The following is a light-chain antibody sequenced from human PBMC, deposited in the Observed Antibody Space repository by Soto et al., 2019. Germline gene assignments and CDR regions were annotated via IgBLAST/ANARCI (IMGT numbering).Light chain of an antibody. J-gene: IGKJ5*01. Sequence: EIVLTQSPGTLSSSPGERATLSCRASQSVSSSYLAWYQQKPGQAPRLLIYGASSRATGIPDRFSGSGSGTDFTLTISRLEPEDFAVYYCQQYGSSLEITFGQGTRLEIK. CDR2: GAS. CDR1: QSVSSSY. CDR3: QQYGSSLEIT. V-gene: IGKV3-20*01.